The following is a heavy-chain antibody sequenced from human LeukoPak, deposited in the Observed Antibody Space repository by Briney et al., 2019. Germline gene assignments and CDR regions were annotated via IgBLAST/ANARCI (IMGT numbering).Heavy chain of an antibody. CDR1: GGSISSSSYY. V-gene: IGHV4-39*01. J-gene: IGHJ4*02. CDR2: IYYSGST. D-gene: IGHD1-14*01. Sequence: SETLSLTCTVSGGSISSSSYYWGWIRQPPGKGLEWIGSIYYSGSTYYNPSLKSRVTISVDTSKNQFSLKLSSVTAADTAVYYCARRVGMAYCFDYWGQGTLVTVSS. CDR3: ARRVGMAYCFDY.